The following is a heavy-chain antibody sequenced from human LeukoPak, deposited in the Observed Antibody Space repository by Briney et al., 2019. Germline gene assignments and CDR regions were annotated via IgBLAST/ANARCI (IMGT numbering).Heavy chain of an antibody. J-gene: IGHJ4*02. D-gene: IGHD5-24*01. CDR2: IYYSGST. Sequence: WVRQPPGKGLEWIGSIYYSGSTYYNPSLKSRVTISVDTSKNQFSLKLSSVTAADTAVYYCARQILFHSERWLKFFDYWGQGTLVTVSS. V-gene: IGHV4-39*01. CDR3: ARQILFHSERWLKFFDY.